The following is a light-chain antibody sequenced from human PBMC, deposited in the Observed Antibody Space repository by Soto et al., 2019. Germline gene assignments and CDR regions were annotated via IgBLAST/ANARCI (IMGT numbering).Light chain of an antibody. V-gene: IGLV1-47*02. CDR3: AAWDNSLSGRV. J-gene: IGLJ3*02. Sequence: QPVLTQPPSASGTPGQRVTISCSGSSSNIGSNYVYWYQQVPGTAPKLLIYTNDRRPSGVPDRFSGSRSGTSASLAISGLRSEDEADYYCAAWDNSLSGRVFGGGTKLTVL. CDR1: SSNIGSNY. CDR2: TND.